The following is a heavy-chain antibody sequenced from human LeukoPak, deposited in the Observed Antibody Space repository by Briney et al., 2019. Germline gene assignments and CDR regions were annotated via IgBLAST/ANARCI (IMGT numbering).Heavy chain of an antibody. Sequence: PSETLSLTCAVPGGSISSGGYSWSWIRQPPGKGLEWIGYIYHSGSAYYNPSLKSRVTISVDRSKNQFSLKLSSVTAADTAVYYCARATGAAAAAFDYWGQGTLVTVSS. J-gene: IGHJ4*02. CDR1: GGSISSGGYS. CDR2: IYHSGSA. CDR3: ARATGAAAAAFDY. V-gene: IGHV4-30-2*01. D-gene: IGHD6-13*01.